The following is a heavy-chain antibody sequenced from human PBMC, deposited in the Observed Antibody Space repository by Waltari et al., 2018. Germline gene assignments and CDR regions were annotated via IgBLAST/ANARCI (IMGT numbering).Heavy chain of an antibody. CDR1: GHSANNAFY. D-gene: IGHD6-25*01. V-gene: IGHV4-38-2*02. J-gene: IGHJ4*02. Sequence: QVQLRESGPGLVRSSETLSLTCTVSGHSANNAFYWAWIRQSPGGGLEWIASIYHTGSSHYNSSLKSRVSISTDMSTKQFFLTLTHLTAADTAVYYCAEEGNTTAGLFDSWGQGTLVTVSS. CDR3: AEEGNTTAGLFDS. CDR2: IYHTGSS.